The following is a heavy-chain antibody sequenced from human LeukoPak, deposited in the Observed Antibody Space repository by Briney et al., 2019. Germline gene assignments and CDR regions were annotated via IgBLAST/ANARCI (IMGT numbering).Heavy chain of an antibody. CDR1: GGSFSGYY. CDR2: INHSGST. CDR3: ARLDCTNGVCYRVHYYYMGV. Sequence: PSETLSLTCAVYGGSFSGYYWSWIRQPPGKGLEWIGEINHSGSTNYNPSLKSRVTISVDTSKNQFSLKLSSVTAADTAVYYCARLDCTNGVCYRVHYYYMGVWGKGTTVTVSS. J-gene: IGHJ6*03. V-gene: IGHV4-34*01. D-gene: IGHD2-8*01.